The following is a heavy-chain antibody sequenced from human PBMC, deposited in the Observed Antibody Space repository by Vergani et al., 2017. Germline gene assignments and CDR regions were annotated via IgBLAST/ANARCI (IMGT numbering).Heavy chain of an antibody. D-gene: IGHD1-26*01. CDR1: GGTFSSYT. J-gene: IGHJ5*02. CDR2: IIPILGIA. Sequence: QVQLVQSGAEVKKPGSSVTVSCKASGGTFSSYTISWVRQAPGQGLEWMGRIIPILGIANYAQKFQGSVTITADKSTSTAYMELSSLRSEDTAVYYCARVGGDGATDLDYGWFDPWGQGTLVTVSS. V-gene: IGHV1-69*02. CDR3: ARVGGDGATDLDYGWFDP.